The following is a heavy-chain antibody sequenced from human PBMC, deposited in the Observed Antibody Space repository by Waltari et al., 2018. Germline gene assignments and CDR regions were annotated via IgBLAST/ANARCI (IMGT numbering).Heavy chain of an antibody. J-gene: IGHJ6*03. V-gene: IGHV4-34*01. CDR3: ARTTVTAYYYYYMDV. Sequence: QVQLQQWGAGLLKPSETLSLTCAVYGGSFSGYYWSWIRQPPGKGLEWIGEINHNGSTNYNPSLKSRVTISVDTSKNQFSLKLSSVTAADTAVYYCARTTVTAYYYYYMDVWGKGTTVTVSS. D-gene: IGHD4-17*01. CDR1: GGSFSGYY. CDR2: INHNGST.